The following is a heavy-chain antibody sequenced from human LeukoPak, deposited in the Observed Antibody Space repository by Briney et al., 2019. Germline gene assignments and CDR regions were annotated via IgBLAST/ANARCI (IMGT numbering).Heavy chain of an antibody. J-gene: IGHJ4*02. CDR2: ISAYNGNT. D-gene: IGHD2-2*01. CDR3: ARDVSVAIVEVPAAFPDY. CDR1: GYTFSSYG. Sequence: ASVKVSCKASGYTFSSYGISWVRQAPGQGLEWMGWISAYNGNTNYAQKHQGRFTLTTDISTSTSYMELRSLSSDDTAVYYCARDVSVAIVEVPAAFPDYWGQGTRVTVSS. V-gene: IGHV1-18*01.